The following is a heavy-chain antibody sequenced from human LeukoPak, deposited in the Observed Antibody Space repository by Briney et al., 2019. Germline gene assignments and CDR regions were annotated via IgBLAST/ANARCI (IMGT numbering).Heavy chain of an antibody. CDR2: VSVSAST. J-gene: IGHJ4*02. CDR1: GFTFSSYA. Sequence: GGSLRLSCAASGFTFSSYAMSWVRQAPGKGLEWVSTVSVSASTYYADSVKGRFTISRDNSKNTLYLQMNSLRVEDTAVYYCAKVAKYYYGPETYYFFEQWGQGTPVTASS. V-gene: IGHV3-23*01. D-gene: IGHD3-10*01. CDR3: AKVAKYYYGPETYYFFEQ.